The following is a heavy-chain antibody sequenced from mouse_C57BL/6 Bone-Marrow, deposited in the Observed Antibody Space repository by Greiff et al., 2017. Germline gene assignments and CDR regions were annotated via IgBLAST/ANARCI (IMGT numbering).Heavy chain of an antibody. CDR1: GFTFSDYG. V-gene: IGHV5-15*04. Sequence: EVKFVESGGGLVQPGGSLTLSCAASGFTFSDYGLAWVRQAPRKGPVWVAFINNFAYSIHYADTVTGRFTISRENAKNTLYLEMSSLRSEDTAMYYCARSYWYFDVWGTGTTVTGSS. J-gene: IGHJ1*03. CDR2: INNFAYSI. CDR3: ARSYWYFDV.